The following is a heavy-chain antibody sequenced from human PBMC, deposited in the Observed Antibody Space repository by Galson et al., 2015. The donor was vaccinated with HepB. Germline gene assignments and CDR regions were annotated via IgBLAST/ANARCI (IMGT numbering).Heavy chain of an antibody. CDR2: INPNSGGT. V-gene: IGHV1-2*06. J-gene: IGHJ6*03. CDR1: GYTFTGYY. D-gene: IGHD6-6*01. CDR3: ARDRAARPSYYMDV. Sequence: SVKVSCKASGYTFTGYYMHWVRQAPGQGLEWMGRINPNSGGTNYAQKFQGRVTMTRDTSISTAYMELSRLRSDDTAVYYCARDRAARPSYYMDVWGKGTTVTVSS.